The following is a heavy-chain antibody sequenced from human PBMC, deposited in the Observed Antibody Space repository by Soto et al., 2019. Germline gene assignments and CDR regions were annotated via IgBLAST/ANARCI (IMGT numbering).Heavy chain of an antibody. CDR1: GYTFTSYG. CDR2: ISAYNGNT. V-gene: IGHV1-18*01. Sequence: ASVKVSCKASGYTFTSYGISWVRQAPGQGLEWMGWISAYNGNTNYAQKLQGRVTMTTDTSTSTAYMELRSLRSDDTAVYYCARDWRSRLLPVYYYYMDVWGKGTTVTVSS. D-gene: IGHD3-22*01. J-gene: IGHJ6*03. CDR3: ARDWRSRLLPVYYYYMDV.